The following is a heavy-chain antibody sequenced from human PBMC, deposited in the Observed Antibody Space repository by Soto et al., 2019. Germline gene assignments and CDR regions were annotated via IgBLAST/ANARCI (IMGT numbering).Heavy chain of an antibody. Sequence: QVQLVQSGAEVKKPGASVKVSCKASGYTFTSYGISWVRQAPGQGLEWMGWIGAYNGNTNYAQKLQGRVTMTTDTSTSTAYMELRSLRSDDTAVYYCARGPEIDDYIWGSYRYDWFDPWGQGTLVTVSS. CDR2: IGAYNGNT. CDR1: GYTFTSYG. D-gene: IGHD3-16*02. V-gene: IGHV1-18*01. J-gene: IGHJ5*02. CDR3: ARGPEIDDYIWGSYRYDWFDP.